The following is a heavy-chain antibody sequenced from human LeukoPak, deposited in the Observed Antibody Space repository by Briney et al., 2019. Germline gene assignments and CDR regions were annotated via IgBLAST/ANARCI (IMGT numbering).Heavy chain of an antibody. CDR1: KFTFSRYW. CDR2: IKQDGSEA. V-gene: IGHV3-7*01. J-gene: IGHJ6*02. CDR3: ARELKPYSGSWYSYYYYYGMDV. D-gene: IGHD6-13*01. Sequence: GGSLRLSCAASKFTFSRYWMSWVRQVPGKGLEWVANIKQDGSEAHYVDSVKGRFTISRDNAKNSLYLQMSSLRAEDTAVYYCARELKPYSGSWYSYYYYYGMDVWGQGTTVTVSS.